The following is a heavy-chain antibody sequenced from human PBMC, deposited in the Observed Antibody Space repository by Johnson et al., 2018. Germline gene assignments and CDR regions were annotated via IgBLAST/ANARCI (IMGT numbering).Heavy chain of an antibody. V-gene: IGHV3-30-3*01. CDR3: ARGYSSGLDALDI. D-gene: IGHD6-19*01. CDR1: GFTFSRDP. Sequence: QVQLVESGGGVVQPGRSLRLSCAASGFTFSRDPLHWVRQSPGKGLEWVAVIFHDGIKKYYADSVKGRFTISRDNSKNTLYLQMNSLGAEDTAIYYCARGYSSGLDALDIWGQGTMVTVSS. J-gene: IGHJ3*02. CDR2: IFHDGIKK.